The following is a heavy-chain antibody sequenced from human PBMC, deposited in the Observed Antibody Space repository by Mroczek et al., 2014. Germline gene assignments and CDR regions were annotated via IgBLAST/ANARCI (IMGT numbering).Heavy chain of an antibody. J-gene: IGHJ4*02. CDR1: GYTFTSYG. D-gene: IGHD2-2*01. V-gene: IGHV1-18*01. Sequence: VQLQESGAEVKKPGASVKVSCKASGYTFTSYGISWVRQAPGQGLEWMGWISAYNGNTNYAQKLQGRVTMTTDTSTSTAYMELRSLRSDDTAVYYCARDVGAIVVVPAAKPHVVGYWGQGTLVTVSS. CDR3: ARDVGAIVVVPAAKPHVVGY. CDR2: ISAYNGNT.